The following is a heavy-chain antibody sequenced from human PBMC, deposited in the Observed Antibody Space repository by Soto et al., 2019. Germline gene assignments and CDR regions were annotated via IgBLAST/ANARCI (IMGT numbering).Heavy chain of an antibody. CDR3: AKDRRMTTVTTGRRGHFDY. CDR1: GFTFSSYA. D-gene: IGHD4-17*01. V-gene: IGHV3-23*01. Sequence: GGSLRLSCAASGFTFSSYAMSWVRQAPGKGLEWVSAISGSGGSTYYADSVKGRFTISRDNSKNTLYLQMNSLRAEDTAVYYCAKDRRMTTVTTGRRGHFDYWGQGTLVTVSS. CDR2: ISGSGGST. J-gene: IGHJ4*02.